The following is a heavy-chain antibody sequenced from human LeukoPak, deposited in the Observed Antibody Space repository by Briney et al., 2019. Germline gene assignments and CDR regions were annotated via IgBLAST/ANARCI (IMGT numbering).Heavy chain of an antibody. CDR1: GGSIDSTNY. J-gene: IGHJ4*02. D-gene: IGHD2/OR15-2a*01. V-gene: IGHV4-4*02. CDR2: IAHDGTR. CDR3: TKENRPFSPFAW. Sequence: SETLSLTCGVSGGSIDSTNYWSWVRQAPGRGLEWIGEIAHDGTRNYNSSLRSRVAMSFDRANNYFSLSLTAVTAADTALYYCTKENRPFSPFAWWGQGVLVAVSS.